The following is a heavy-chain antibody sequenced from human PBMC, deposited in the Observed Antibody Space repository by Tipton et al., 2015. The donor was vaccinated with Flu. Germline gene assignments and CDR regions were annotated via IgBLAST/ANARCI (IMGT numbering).Heavy chain of an antibody. J-gene: IGHJ5*02. CDR2: IYYSGST. Sequence: TLSLTCTVSGGSISSYYWSWIRQPPGKGLEWIGYIYYSGSTNYNPSLKSRVTISVDTSKNQFSLKLSSVTAADTAVYYCARLPSRHYYDSSLWFDPWGQGTLVTVSS. V-gene: IGHV4-59*08. D-gene: IGHD3-22*01. CDR3: ARLPSRHYYDSSLWFDP. CDR1: GGSISSYY.